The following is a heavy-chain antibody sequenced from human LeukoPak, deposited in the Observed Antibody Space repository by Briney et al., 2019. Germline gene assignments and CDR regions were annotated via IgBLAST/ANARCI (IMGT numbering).Heavy chain of an antibody. CDR1: GYTFTSYD. J-gene: IGHJ4*02. D-gene: IGHD2-2*01. CDR3: ARDRNQLGFDY. Sequence: ASVKVSCKASGYTFTSYDINWVRQATGQGLEWMGWMNPNSGNTGYAQKFQGRVTITRNTSISTAYMELSSLRSEDTAVYYCARDRNQLGFDYWGQGTLVTVSS. CDR2: MNPNSGNT. V-gene: IGHV1-8*03.